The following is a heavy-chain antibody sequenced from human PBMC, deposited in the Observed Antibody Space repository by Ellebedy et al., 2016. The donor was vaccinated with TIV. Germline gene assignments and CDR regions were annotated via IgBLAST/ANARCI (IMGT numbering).Heavy chain of an antibody. CDR1: GFTFSSYA. V-gene: IGHV3-23*01. Sequence: GGSLRLXXAASGFTFSSYAMNWVRQAPGKGLEWVSAISGSGGSTYYADSVKGRFTISRDNSKNTLYLQMNSLRAEDTAVYYCAKDGAGSSSWYTEYFQHWGQGTQVTVSS. CDR3: AKDGAGSSSWYTEYFQH. CDR2: ISGSGGST. J-gene: IGHJ1*01. D-gene: IGHD6-13*01.